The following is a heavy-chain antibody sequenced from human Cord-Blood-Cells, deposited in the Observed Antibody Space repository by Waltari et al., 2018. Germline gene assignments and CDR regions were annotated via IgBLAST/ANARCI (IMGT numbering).Heavy chain of an antibody. V-gene: IGHV1-2*02. D-gene: IGHD1-20*01. CDR1: GYTFTGYY. CDR2: INPTSGGT. J-gene: IGHJ4*02. Sequence: VQLVQSGAEVKKPGASVKVSCKASGYTFTGYYMHWVRQAPGQGLEWMGWINPTSGGTKNSQKFQGRVTMTSDTSIITAYMSLIRLRSDDTSVYYCARGYNWNFDYWGQGTLVTVSA. CDR3: ARGYNWNFDY.